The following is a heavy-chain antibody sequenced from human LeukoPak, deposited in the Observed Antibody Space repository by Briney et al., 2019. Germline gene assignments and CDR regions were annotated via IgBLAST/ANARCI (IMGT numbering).Heavy chain of an antibody. CDR1: GGSIGSYY. CDR2: IYYSGST. Sequence: SETLSLTCTVSGGSIGSYYWSWIRQPPGKGLEWIGYIYYSGSTNYNPSLKSRVTISVDTSKNQFSLKLSSVTAADTAVYYCARGLTACSGGSCYLNWFDPWGQGTLVTVSS. CDR3: ARGLTACSGGSCYLNWFDP. D-gene: IGHD2-15*01. V-gene: IGHV4-59*01. J-gene: IGHJ5*02.